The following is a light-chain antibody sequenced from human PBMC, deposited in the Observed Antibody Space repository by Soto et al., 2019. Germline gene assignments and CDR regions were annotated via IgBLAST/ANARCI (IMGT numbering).Light chain of an antibody. Sequence: SYELTQPPSVSVAPGKTASITCEGNNIGRKSVHWYQQRPGQAPMVVIYYDGDRPSGIPERFSGSNSGTAATLTISGVEAGDEADYYCQVWDSGVDHIIFGGATQLTVL. V-gene: IGLV3-21*04. J-gene: IGLJ2*01. CDR2: YDG. CDR1: NIGRKS. CDR3: QVWDSGVDHII.